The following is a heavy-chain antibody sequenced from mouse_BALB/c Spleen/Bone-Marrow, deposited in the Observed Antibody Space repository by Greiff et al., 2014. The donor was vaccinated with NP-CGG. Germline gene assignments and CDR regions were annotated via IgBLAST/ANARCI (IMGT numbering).Heavy chain of an antibody. V-gene: IGHV5-12-2*01. J-gene: IGHJ4*01. D-gene: IGHD3-1*01. CDR3: ARQLGLRWAMDY. Sequence: EVQVVESGGGLVQPGGSLKLSCAASGFSFSSYTVSWVRQTPEKRLEWVAYTSNAGGSTYFPDTVKGRFTISRDNAKNTLYLQMSGLKYEDTAMYYCARQLGLRWAMDYWGQGTSLTVSS. CDR1: GFSFSSYT. CDR2: TSNAGGST.